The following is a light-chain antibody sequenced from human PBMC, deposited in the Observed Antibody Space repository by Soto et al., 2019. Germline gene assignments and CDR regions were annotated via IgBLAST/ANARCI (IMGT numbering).Light chain of an antibody. Sequence: QSALTQPASVSGSPGQSITISCTGTSSDVGSYNLVSWYQQHPGKAPKLMIYEGSKRPSGVPDRFSGSKSGTSASLAITGLQAEDEADYYCQSYDSSLDVVFGGGTKLTVL. J-gene: IGLJ2*01. CDR2: EGS. CDR1: SSDVGSYNL. V-gene: IGLV2-14*02. CDR3: QSYDSSLDVV.